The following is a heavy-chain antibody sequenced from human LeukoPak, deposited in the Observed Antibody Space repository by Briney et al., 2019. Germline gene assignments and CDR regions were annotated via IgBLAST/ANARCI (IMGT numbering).Heavy chain of an antibody. CDR1: GGSIRSYY. D-gene: IGHD2-21*01. CDR3: ARAASGLLLD. Sequence: SETLSLTCTVSGGSIRSYYWSWIRQPAGRGLEWIGRIYPSGSTNYNPSLQGRVTMSVDTSKNQFSLKLSSVTAADTAIYYCARAASGLLLDWGQGTLVTVSS. V-gene: IGHV4-4*07. J-gene: IGHJ4*02. CDR2: IYPSGST.